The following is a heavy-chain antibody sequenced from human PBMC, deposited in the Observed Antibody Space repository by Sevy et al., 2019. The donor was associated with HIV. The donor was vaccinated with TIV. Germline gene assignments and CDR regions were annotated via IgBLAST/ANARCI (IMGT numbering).Heavy chain of an antibody. CDR3: AGGRYDSSGSFDALDI. J-gene: IGHJ3*02. D-gene: IGHD3-22*01. CDR2: IYGSSGVT. CDR1: GFTFTSYA. Sequence: GGSLRLSCKPSGFTFTSYAMNWVRQAPGKGLEWISTIYGSSGVTYYADSVKGRFTISRDKSKNTLYLQMNSLRTEDTALYYCAGGRYDSSGSFDALDIWGQGTMVTVSS. V-gene: IGHV3-23*01.